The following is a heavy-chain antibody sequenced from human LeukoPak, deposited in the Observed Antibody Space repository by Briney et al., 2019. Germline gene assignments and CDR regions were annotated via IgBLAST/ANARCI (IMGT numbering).Heavy chain of an antibody. D-gene: IGHD4-17*01. CDR1: GFTLSSYA. CDR3: ARDYGAYRHGMDV. V-gene: IGHV3-23*01. CDR2: ISGSGGST. J-gene: IGHJ6*02. Sequence: PGGSLRLSCAASGFTLSSYAMSWVRQAPGKGLEWVSAISGSGGSTYYADSVKGRFTISRDNAKNSLYLQMNSLRAEDTAVYYCARDYGAYRHGMDVWGQGTTVTVSS.